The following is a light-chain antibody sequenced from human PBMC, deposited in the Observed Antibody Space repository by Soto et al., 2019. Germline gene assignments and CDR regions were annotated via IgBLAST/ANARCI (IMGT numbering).Light chain of an antibody. CDR1: QSVSSY. CDR2: DAS. V-gene: IGKV3-11*01. J-gene: IGKJ4*01. Sequence: EIVLTQSPATLSLSPGERATLSCRASQSVSSYLAWYQQKPGQAPRLLIYDASNRATGIPARFSGSGSGTDFTLTISSLEPEDFAEYYCQQELTFGGGTKVEIK. CDR3: QQELT.